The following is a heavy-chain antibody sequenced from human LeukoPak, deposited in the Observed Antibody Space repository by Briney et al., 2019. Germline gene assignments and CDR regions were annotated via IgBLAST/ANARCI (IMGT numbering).Heavy chain of an antibody. CDR2: IYYSGST. CDR3: ARGYAYFDY. J-gene: IGHJ4*02. Sequence: SETLSLTCTVSGGSISSSSYYWGWIRQPPGKGLEWIGSIYYSGSTYYNPSLKSRVTISVDTSKNQFTLKLSSVTAADTAVYYCARGYAYFDYWGQGTLVTVSS. CDR1: GGSISSSSYY. D-gene: IGHD1-1*01. V-gene: IGHV4-39*01.